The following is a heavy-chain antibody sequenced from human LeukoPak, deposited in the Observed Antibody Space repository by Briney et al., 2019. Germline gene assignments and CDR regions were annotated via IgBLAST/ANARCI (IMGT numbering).Heavy chain of an antibody. Sequence: PSETLSLTCTVSGGSISSNYWSWIRQPPGKGLEWIGEINQSGSTDNNPSLKSRVIISMDTSKTQFSLNLSSVTAADTAVYYCARDFDSSGYYPFYWGQGTPVTVSS. CDR3: ARDFDSSGYYPFY. J-gene: IGHJ4*02. CDR2: INQSGST. D-gene: IGHD3-22*01. CDR1: GGSISSNY. V-gene: IGHV4-59*12.